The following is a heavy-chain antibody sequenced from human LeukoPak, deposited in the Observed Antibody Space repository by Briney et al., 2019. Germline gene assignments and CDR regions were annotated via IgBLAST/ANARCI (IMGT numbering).Heavy chain of an antibody. CDR2: ISGSGGST. V-gene: IGHV3-23*01. D-gene: IGHD3-22*01. CDR3: AKGPVSGYYYGYFDY. CDR1: GFTFSSYA. J-gene: IGHJ4*02. Sequence: GGSLRLSCAASGFTFSSYAMSWVRQAPGKGLEWVSAISGSGGSTYYADSVKGRFTISRDNSKNTLYLQMNSLRAEDTAVYYCAKGPVSGYYYGYFDYWGQGTLVTVSS.